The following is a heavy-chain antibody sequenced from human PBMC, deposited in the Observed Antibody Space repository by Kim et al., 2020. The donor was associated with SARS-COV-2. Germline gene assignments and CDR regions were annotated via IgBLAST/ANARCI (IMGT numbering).Heavy chain of an antibody. Sequence: GGSLKLSCAASGFTFSSYAMSWVRQAPGQGLKWVSVIYSGGSSTYYADSVKGRFTISRDNSKNTLYLQMNSLRTEDTAVYYCAKGQHYNWNIDYWGQGTLVTVSS. V-gene: IGHV3-23*03. CDR3: AKGQHYNWNIDY. J-gene: IGHJ4*02. CDR1: GFTFSSYA. D-gene: IGHD1-20*01. CDR2: IYSGGSST.